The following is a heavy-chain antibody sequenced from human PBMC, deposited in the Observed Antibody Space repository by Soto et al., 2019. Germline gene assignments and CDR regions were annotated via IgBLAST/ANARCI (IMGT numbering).Heavy chain of an antibody. Sequence: GASVKVSCKASGYTFTSYDINWVRQATGQGLEWMGWMNPNSGNTGYAQKFQGRVTMTRNTSISTAYMELSSLRSEDTAVYYCARGPYYYGSGSYDNWFDPWGQGTLVTVSS. CDR1: GYTFTSYD. V-gene: IGHV1-8*01. CDR2: MNPNSGNT. D-gene: IGHD3-10*01. CDR3: ARGPYYYGSGSYDNWFDP. J-gene: IGHJ5*02.